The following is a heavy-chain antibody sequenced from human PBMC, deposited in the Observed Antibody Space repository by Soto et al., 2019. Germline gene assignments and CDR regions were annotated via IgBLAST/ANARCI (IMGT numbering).Heavy chain of an antibody. V-gene: IGHV3-30*18. CDR3: AKMSNQPDYYDSSGYYFPGADY. Sequence: QVQLVESGGGVVQPGRSLRLSCAASGFTFSSYGMHWVRQAPGKGLEWVAVISYDGSNKYYADSVKGRFTISRDNSKNPLYLQINSLRAEVTAVYYCAKMSNQPDYYDSSGYYFPGADYWGQGTLVTVSS. CDR2: ISYDGSNK. CDR1: GFTFSSYG. D-gene: IGHD3-22*01. J-gene: IGHJ4*02.